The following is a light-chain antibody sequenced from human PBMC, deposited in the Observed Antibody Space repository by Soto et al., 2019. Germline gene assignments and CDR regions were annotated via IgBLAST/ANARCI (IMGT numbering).Light chain of an antibody. CDR1: SGSIARNY. J-gene: IGLJ2*01. Sequence: NFMLTQPHSVSESPGKTVTISCTRSSGSIARNYVQWYQQRPGGAPTTVIYQDNQRPSGVPDRFSGSIDSSSNSASLTISGLKTEDEAYYYCQSYDTINQEGIFGGGTKLTVL. V-gene: IGLV6-57*04. CDR2: QDN. CDR3: QSYDTINQEGI.